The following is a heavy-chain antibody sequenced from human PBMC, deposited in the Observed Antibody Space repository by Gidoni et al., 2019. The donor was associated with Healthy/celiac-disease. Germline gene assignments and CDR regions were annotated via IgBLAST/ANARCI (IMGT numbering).Heavy chain of an antibody. Sequence: QVQLVESGGGVVQPGRSLRLSCAASGFTFSSYGMHWVRQAPGKGLEWGAVISYDGSNKYYADSVKGRFTISRDNSKNTLYLQMNSLRAEDTAVYYCAKEREQWLVYYYYGMDVWGQGTTVTVSS. CDR2: ISYDGSNK. J-gene: IGHJ6*02. V-gene: IGHV3-30*18. CDR3: AKEREQWLVYYYYGMDV. D-gene: IGHD6-19*01. CDR1: GFTFSSYG.